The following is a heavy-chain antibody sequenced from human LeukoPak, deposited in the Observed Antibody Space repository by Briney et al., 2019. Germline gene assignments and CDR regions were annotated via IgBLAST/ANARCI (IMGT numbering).Heavy chain of an antibody. J-gene: IGHJ4*02. D-gene: IGHD3-22*01. CDR1: GGTFSNYA. V-gene: IGHV1-46*01. CDR3: ARDGGAGDYYDSSGSPADY. Sequence: VASVKVSCKASGGTFSNYAISWVRQAPGQGLEWMGIINPSGSSTSYAQKFQGRVTMTRDMSTSTVYMELSSLRSEDTAVYYCARDGGAGDYYDSSGSPADYWGQGTLVTVSS. CDR2: INPSGSST.